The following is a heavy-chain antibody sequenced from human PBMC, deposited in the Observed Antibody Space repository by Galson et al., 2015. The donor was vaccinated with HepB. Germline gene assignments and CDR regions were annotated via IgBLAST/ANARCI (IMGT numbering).Heavy chain of an antibody. CDR1: GGTFSSYA. CDR2: IIPMFGTA. CDR3: ARVGRGDAFDI. Sequence: SVKVSCKASGGTFSSYAISWVRQAPGQGLEWMGGIIPMFGTANYAQKFQGRVTITADEYMSTVYMELSSLRSEDTAVYYCARVGRGDAFDIWGQGTMVTASS. J-gene: IGHJ3*02. V-gene: IGHV1-69*13. D-gene: IGHD1-26*01.